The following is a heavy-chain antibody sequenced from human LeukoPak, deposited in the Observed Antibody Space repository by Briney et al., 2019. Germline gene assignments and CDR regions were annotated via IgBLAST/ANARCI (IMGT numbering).Heavy chain of an antibody. J-gene: IGHJ4*02. V-gene: IGHV3-21*01. CDR3: ASFPDYGIDY. CDR1: GFTFTSYS. Sequence: PGGTLRLSCAASGFTFTSYSMNWVRQAPGKGLEWVSSISSSSSYIYYADSVKGRFTISRDNAKNSLYLQMTSLRAEDTAVYYCASFPDYGIDYWGQGTLVTVSS. D-gene: IGHD4-17*01. CDR2: ISSSSSYI.